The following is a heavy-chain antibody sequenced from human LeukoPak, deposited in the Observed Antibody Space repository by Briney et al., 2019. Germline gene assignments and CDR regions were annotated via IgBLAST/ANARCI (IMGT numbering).Heavy chain of an antibody. J-gene: IGHJ4*02. CDR3: AREQWLDPLADY. CDR1: GYTFTSYD. V-gene: IGHV1-8*01. D-gene: IGHD6-19*01. Sequence: ASVKVSCKASGYTFTSYDINWVRQATGQGLEWMGWMNPNSGNTGYAQKFQGRVTMTRNTSISTAYMELSSLRSEDTAVYYCAREQWLDPLADYWGQGTLVTVSS. CDR2: MNPNSGNT.